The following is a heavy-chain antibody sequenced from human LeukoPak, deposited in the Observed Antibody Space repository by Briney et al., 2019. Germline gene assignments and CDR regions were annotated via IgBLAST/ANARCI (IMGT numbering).Heavy chain of an antibody. D-gene: IGHD3-10*01. CDR3: ARAGITPRRYYGMDV. CDR1: GFTFSSYW. J-gene: IGHJ6*04. V-gene: IGHV3-74*01. CDR2: INSDGSST. Sequence: PGGSLRLSCAASGFTFSSYWMHCVRQAPGKGLVWVSRINSDGSSTSYADSVKGRFTISRDNAKNTLYLQMNSLRAEDTAVYYCARAGITPRRYYGMDVWGKGTTVTVSS.